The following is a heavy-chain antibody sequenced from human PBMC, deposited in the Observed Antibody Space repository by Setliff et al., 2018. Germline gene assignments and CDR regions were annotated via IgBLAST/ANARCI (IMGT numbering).Heavy chain of an antibody. D-gene: IGHD2-21*02. CDR1: GFTFSTYA. Sequence: PGGSLRLSCAASGFTFSTYAMTWVRQAPGTGLEWVSSISSSSSHIYYADSMKGRFPISRDNAKNSLYLQLNSLRADDTAVYYCARVAPYCGRDCFSDFLDYWGQGALVTVSS. CDR3: ARVAPYCGRDCFSDFLDY. J-gene: IGHJ4*02. V-gene: IGHV3-21*04. CDR2: ISSSSSHI.